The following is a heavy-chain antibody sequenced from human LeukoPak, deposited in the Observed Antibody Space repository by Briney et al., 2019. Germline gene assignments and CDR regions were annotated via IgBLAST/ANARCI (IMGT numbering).Heavy chain of an antibody. V-gene: IGHV3-53*01. D-gene: IGHD1-1*01. CDR1: GFTVSSNY. CDR2: IYSGGST. Sequence: PGGSLRLSCAASGFTVSSNYMGWVRQGPGKGLEWVSLIYSGGSTYYTDSVKGRFTISRDNSKNTLYLQMNSLRVEDTAVYYCASHDWNDYYFDYWGPGTLVTVSS. CDR3: ASHDWNDYYFDY. J-gene: IGHJ4*02.